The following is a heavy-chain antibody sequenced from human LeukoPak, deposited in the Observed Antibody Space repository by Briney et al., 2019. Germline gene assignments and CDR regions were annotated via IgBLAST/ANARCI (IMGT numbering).Heavy chain of an antibody. J-gene: IGHJ5*02. CDR3: ARWAYTDFWSGYYSWFDP. Sequence: SETLSLTCTVSGGSISSYYWSWIRQPPGKGLEWIGYIYDSGSTNYNPSLKSRVTISVDTSKNQFSLKLSSVTAADTAVYYCARWAYTDFWSGYYSWFDPWGQGTLVTVSS. CDR2: IYDSGST. CDR1: GGSISSYY. D-gene: IGHD3-3*01. V-gene: IGHV4-59*01.